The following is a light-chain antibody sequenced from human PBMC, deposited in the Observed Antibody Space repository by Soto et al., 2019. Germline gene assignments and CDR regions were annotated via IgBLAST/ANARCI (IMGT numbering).Light chain of an antibody. CDR3: QQYNNWPPET. Sequence: EIVMTQSPATLSVSPGERATLSCRASQSVSSNLAWYQQKPGQAPRLLIYGASTRATGIPARFSGSGSGTEFTLTISSLQSEDFAVYCCQQYNNWPPETFGQGTKVEI. J-gene: IGKJ1*01. CDR1: QSVSSN. CDR2: GAS. V-gene: IGKV3-15*01.